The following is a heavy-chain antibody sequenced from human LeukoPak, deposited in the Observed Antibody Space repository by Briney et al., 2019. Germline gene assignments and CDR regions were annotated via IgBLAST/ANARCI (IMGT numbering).Heavy chain of an antibody. CDR1: GFTFSSYS. CDR3: ARAVLLLSGSLDY. D-gene: IGHD1-26*01. V-gene: IGHV3-21*01. CDR2: ISSSSSCI. Sequence: PGGSLRLSCAASGFTFSSYSMNWVRQAPGKGLEWVSSISSSSSCIYYADSVKGRFTISRDNAKNSLYLQMNSLRAEDTAVYYCARAVLLLSGSLDYWGQGTLVTVSS. J-gene: IGHJ4*02.